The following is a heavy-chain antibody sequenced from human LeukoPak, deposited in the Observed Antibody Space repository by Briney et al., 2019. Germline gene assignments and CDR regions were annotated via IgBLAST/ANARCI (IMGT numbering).Heavy chain of an antibody. CDR3: AHRRRSSSYYDSSGYFDY. Sequence: SGPTLVKPTQPLTLTCTFSGFSLRTSGVGVGWIRQPPVKALEWLALIYWDDDKRYSPSLKSRLTITKDTYKNQVVLTMTNMDPVDTATYYCAHRRRSSSYYDSSGYFDYWGQGTLVTVSS. CDR1: GFSLRTSGVG. J-gene: IGHJ4*02. CDR2: IYWDDDK. D-gene: IGHD3-22*01. V-gene: IGHV2-5*02.